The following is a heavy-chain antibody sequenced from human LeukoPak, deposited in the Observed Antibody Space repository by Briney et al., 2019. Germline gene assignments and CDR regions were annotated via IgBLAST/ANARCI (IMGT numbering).Heavy chain of an antibody. Sequence: GGSLRLSCAASGFTVSSNYMSWVRQAPGKGLEWVSVIYSGGSTYYADSVKGRFTISRDNSKNTLYLQMNSLRAEDTAVYYCARDGDSSGWYGPFDYWGQGTLVTVSS. CDR2: IYSGGST. V-gene: IGHV3-66*01. CDR1: GFTVSSNY. D-gene: IGHD6-19*01. CDR3: ARDGDSSGWYGPFDY. J-gene: IGHJ4*02.